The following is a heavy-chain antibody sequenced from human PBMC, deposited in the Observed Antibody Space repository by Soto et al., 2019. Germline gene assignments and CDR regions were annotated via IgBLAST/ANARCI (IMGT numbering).Heavy chain of an antibody. J-gene: IGHJ6*02. Sequence: GGSLRLSCTASGFTFGDYAMSWIRQAPGKGLEWVGFIRSKAYGGTTEYAASVKGRFTISRDDSKSIAYLQMNSLKTEDTAVYYCTRADPSVTLRYYYGMDVWGQGTTVTVSS. CDR3: TRADPSVTLRYYYGMDV. V-gene: IGHV3-49*03. CDR1: GFTFGDYA. CDR2: IRSKAYGGTT. D-gene: IGHD4-17*01.